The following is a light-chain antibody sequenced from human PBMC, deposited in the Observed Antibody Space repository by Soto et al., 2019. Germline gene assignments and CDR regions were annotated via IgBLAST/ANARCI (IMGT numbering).Light chain of an antibody. V-gene: IGLV2-14*01. CDR2: EET. J-gene: IGLJ1*01. CDR3: SSYTTRSTYV. Sequence: QSALTQPASVSGSPGQPVTISCTGTSSDVGRFNFFSWLQQHPGKAPQLLIYEETKRPSGASNRFSGSKSGNTACRTTSGLQTEDEADYYCSSYTTRSTYVFGTGTQLTVL. CDR1: SSDVGRFNF.